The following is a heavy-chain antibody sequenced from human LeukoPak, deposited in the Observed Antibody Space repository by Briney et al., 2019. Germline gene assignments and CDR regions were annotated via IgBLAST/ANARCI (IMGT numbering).Heavy chain of an antibody. CDR2: IYNDGTT. CDR1: GFTVITSF. CDR3: AKARDYYDSSGYYPCFDY. D-gene: IGHD3-22*01. V-gene: IGHV3-53*01. Sequence: GGSLRLSCSASGFTVITSFMSWVRQAPGKGLEWVSVIYNDGTTYYADSVKGRFTISRDNSKNTLYLQMNSLRAEDTAVYYCAKARDYYDSSGYYPCFDYWGQGTLVTVSS. J-gene: IGHJ4*02.